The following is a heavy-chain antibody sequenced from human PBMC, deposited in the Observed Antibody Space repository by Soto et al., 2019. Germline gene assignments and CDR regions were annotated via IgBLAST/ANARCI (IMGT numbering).Heavy chain of an antibody. CDR3: ARDNRNYDILTGYYPGNAFDI. Sequence: SETLSLTCTVSGGSISSSSYYWGWIRQPPGKGLEWIGYIYYSGSTNYNPSLKSRVTISVDTSKNQFSLKLSSVTAADTAVYYCARDNRNYDILTGYYPGNAFDIWGQGTMVTVSS. CDR1: GGSISSSSYY. D-gene: IGHD3-9*01. J-gene: IGHJ3*02. CDR2: IYYSGST. V-gene: IGHV4-61*01.